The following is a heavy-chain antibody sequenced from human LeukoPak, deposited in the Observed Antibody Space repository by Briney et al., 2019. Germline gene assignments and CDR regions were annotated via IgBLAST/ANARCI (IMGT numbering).Heavy chain of an antibody. V-gene: IGHV1-2*02. CDR2: INPNSGGT. CDR3: ARDYYYGSGSYYENEFDY. CDR1: GYTFTGYY. D-gene: IGHD3-10*01. J-gene: IGHJ4*02. Sequence: GASVKVSCKASGYTFTGYYMHWVRQAPGQGLEWMGWINPNSGGTNYAQKFQGRVTMTRDTSISTAYMELSRLRSDDTAVYYCARDYYYGSGSYYENEFDYWGQGSLVTVSS.